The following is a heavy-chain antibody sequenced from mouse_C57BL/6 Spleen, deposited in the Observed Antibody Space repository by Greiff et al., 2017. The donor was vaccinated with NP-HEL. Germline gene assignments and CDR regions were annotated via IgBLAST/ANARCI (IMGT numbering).Heavy chain of an antibody. CDR1: GYTFTSYW. CDR2: IDPSDSYT. CDR3: ARRRYYG. V-gene: IGHV1-50*01. J-gene: IGHJ3*01. D-gene: IGHD1-1*01. Sequence: VQLQQPGAELVKPGASVKLSCKASGYTFTSYWMQWVKQRPGQGLEWIGEIDPSDSYTNYNQKFKGKATLTVDTSSSTAYMQLSSLTSEDSAVYYCARRRYYGWGQGTLVTVSA.